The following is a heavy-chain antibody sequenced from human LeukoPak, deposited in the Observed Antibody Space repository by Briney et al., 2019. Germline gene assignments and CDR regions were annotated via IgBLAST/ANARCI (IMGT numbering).Heavy chain of an antibody. CDR1: GGSITQTNY. V-gene: IGHV4-59*01. Sequence: SETLSLTCDVSGGSITQTNYWTWVRQPPGKGLEWIGYIYYSGNTIYNPSLKSRVTISVDTSKNQFSLKLSSVTAADTAVYYCARTYVANSFDIWGQGTMVTVSS. D-gene: IGHD3-16*01. J-gene: IGHJ3*02. CDR2: IYYSGNT. CDR3: ARTYVANSFDI.